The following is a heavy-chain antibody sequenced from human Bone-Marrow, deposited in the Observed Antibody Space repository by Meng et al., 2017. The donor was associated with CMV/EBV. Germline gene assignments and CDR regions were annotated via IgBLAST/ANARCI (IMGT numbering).Heavy chain of an antibody. J-gene: IGHJ5*02. CDR1: GGSISSGGYY. CDR2: IYYSGST. Sequence: VSGGSISSGGYYWSWIRQHPGKGLEWIGYIYYSGSTYYTPSLKSRVTISVDASKNQFSLKLSSVTAADTAMYYCAREGLYHAGGFDPWGQGTLVTVSS. D-gene: IGHD7-27*01. V-gene: IGHV4-31*02. CDR3: AREGLYHAGGFDP.